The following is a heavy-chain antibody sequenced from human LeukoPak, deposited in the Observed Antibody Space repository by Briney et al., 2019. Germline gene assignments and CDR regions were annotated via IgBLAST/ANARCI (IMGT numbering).Heavy chain of an antibody. CDR3: ARHRYSTSSPQYFDY. V-gene: IGHV5-51*01. D-gene: IGHD6-6*01. CDR1: GYSFTSYW. Sequence: GESLKISCKASGYSFTSYWIGWVRQMPGKGLEWMGIIYPGDSDTRYSPSFQGQVPISADKSISTAYLQWSSLKASDTAIYYCARHRYSTSSPQYFDYWGQGTLVTVSS. J-gene: IGHJ4*02. CDR2: IYPGDSDT.